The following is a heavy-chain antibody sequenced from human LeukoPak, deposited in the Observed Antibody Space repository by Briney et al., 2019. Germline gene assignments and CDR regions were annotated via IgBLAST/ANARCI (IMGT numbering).Heavy chain of an antibody. CDR1: GFTFSSYA. CDR3: VKGGKGISDSSGYYLFDY. J-gene: IGHJ4*02. Sequence: GGSLRLSCSASGFTFSSYAMHWVRQAPGKGLEYVSAISSNGGSTYYADSVKGRFTISRDNSKNTLCLQMSSLRAEDTAVYYCVKGGKGISDSSGYYLFDYWGQGTLVTVSS. D-gene: IGHD3-22*01. CDR2: ISSNGGST. V-gene: IGHV3-64D*09.